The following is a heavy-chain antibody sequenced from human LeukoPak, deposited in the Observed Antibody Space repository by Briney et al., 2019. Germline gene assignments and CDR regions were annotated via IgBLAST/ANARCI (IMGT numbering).Heavy chain of an antibody. J-gene: IGHJ3*02. CDR2: ISGDEIWT. D-gene: IGHD3-22*01. V-gene: IGHV3-74*01. CDR1: GFTLSNHW. Sequence: GGSLRLSYAASGFTLSNHWMHWVRQAPGKGLVWVSRISGDEIWTSYADSVKGRFIISRDNAKDTLYLQMNSLRTEDTAVYYCAREYNSGPKQTDAFDIWGQGTMVTVSS. CDR3: AREYNSGPKQTDAFDI.